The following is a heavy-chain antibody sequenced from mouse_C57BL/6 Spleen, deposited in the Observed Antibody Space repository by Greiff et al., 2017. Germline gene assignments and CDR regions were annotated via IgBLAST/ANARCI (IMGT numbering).Heavy chain of an antibody. V-gene: IGHV3-6*01. Sequence: EVKLMESGPGLVKPSQSLSLTCSVTGYSITSGYYWNWIRQFPGNKLEWMGYISYDGSNNYNPSLKNRISITRDTSKNQFFLKLNSVTTEDTATYYCAREYYDYPFDYWGQGTTLTVSS. CDR1: GYSITSGYY. CDR3: AREYYDYPFDY. CDR2: ISYDGSN. D-gene: IGHD2-4*01. J-gene: IGHJ2*01.